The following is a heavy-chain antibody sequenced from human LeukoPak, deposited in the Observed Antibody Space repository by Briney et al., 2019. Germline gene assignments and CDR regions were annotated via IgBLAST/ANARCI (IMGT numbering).Heavy chain of an antibody. D-gene: IGHD2/OR15-2a*01. J-gene: IGHJ4*02. V-gene: IGHV4-34*01. CDR1: GGSFSGYY. CDR2: INHSGST. CDR3: ARVGNMEFDY. Sequence: PSETLSLTCAVYGGSFSGYYWSWIRQPPGKGLEWIGEINHSGSTNYNPSLTSRVTISVDTSKNQFSLKLSSVTAADTAVYYCARVGNMEFDYWGQGTLVTVSS.